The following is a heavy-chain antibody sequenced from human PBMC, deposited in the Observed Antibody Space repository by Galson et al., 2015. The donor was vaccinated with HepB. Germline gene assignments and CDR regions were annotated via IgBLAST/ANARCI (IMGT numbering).Heavy chain of an antibody. CDR1: GFTFSSYA. Sequence: SLRLSCAASGFTFSSYAMSWVRQAPGKGLEWVSRISVSGSSTYYADSVKGRFTISRDNSKNTLYLQMNSLRAEDTAVYYCATGGEAAPPEYYYYMDVWGKGTTVTVSS. CDR2: ISVSGSST. CDR3: ATGGEAAPPEYYYYMDV. D-gene: IGHD3-10*01. V-gene: IGHV3-23*01. J-gene: IGHJ6*03.